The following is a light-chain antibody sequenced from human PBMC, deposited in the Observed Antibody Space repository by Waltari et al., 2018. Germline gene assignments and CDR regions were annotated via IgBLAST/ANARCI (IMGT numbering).Light chain of an antibody. CDR3: QEYDSLPVT. CDR2: KAS. J-gene: IGKJ4*01. Sequence: TGRAMESVKNNLAGYQQGPGKAPKVLIHKASRLESGAPSRFSGSGYGTEFTLTISSLQPDDFATYYCQEYDSLPVTFGGGTKVEI. CDR1: ESVKNN. V-gene: IGKV1-5*03.